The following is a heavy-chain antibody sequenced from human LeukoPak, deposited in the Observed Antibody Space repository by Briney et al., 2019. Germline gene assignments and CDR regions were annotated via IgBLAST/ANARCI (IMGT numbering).Heavy chain of an antibody. CDR1: GDSISSEISSESYY. J-gene: IGHJ5*02. CDR3: AREKNWCGSGTYWFDP. V-gene: IGHV4-61*02. Sequence: SQTLSLTCTVSGDSISSEISSESYYWSWIRQPAGKGLEWIGRIYARGSTNYNPSLHSRVTISVDTSKNQFFLKLTSVTAADTAMYYCAREKNWCGSGTYWFDPWGQGTLVTVSS. CDR2: IYARGST. D-gene: IGHD3-10*01.